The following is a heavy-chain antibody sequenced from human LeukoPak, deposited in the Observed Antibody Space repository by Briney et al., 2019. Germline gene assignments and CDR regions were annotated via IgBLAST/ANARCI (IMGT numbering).Heavy chain of an antibody. Sequence: SETLSLTCTVSGDSISSGSYYWSWIRQPPGKGLEWIGYIYYSGSTNYNPSLKSRVTISLDTSKNQFSLKLTSVTAADTAVYYCARGGRDTAMITLGYFDYWGQGTLVTVSS. J-gene: IGHJ4*02. CDR1: GDSISSGSYY. V-gene: IGHV4-61*01. CDR2: IYYSGST. CDR3: ARGGRDTAMITLGYFDY. D-gene: IGHD5-18*01.